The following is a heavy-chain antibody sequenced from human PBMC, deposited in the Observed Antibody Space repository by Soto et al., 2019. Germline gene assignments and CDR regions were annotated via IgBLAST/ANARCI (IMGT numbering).Heavy chain of an antibody. J-gene: IGHJ6*02. Sequence: SETLSLTCAVYGGSLSGYYWSWIRQPPGKGLEWIGEINHSGSTNYNPSLKGRVTISVDTSKNQFSLKLSSVTAADTAVYYCAGTAAAGLTTAYYYYGMDVWGQGTTVTVSS. CDR3: AGTAAAGLTTAYYYYGMDV. CDR1: GGSLSGYY. CDR2: INHSGST. D-gene: IGHD6-13*01. V-gene: IGHV4-34*01.